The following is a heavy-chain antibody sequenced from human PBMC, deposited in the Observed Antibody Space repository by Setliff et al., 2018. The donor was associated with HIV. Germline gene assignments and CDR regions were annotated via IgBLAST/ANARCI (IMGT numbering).Heavy chain of an antibody. CDR1: GYTFTGYY. J-gene: IGHJ6*02. CDR2: INPNSGGT. CDR3: ARDHWSSSGCYGYSDYGIGG. V-gene: IGHV1-2*02. Sequence: ASVKVSCKASGYTFTGYYMHWVQQAPGQGLEWMGWINPNSGGTTYAQKFQGRVTMTRDTSISTAYMEVSRLRSDETDEYYCARDHWSSSGCYGYSDYGIGGWGRLTRFTVAS. D-gene: IGHD2-2*01.